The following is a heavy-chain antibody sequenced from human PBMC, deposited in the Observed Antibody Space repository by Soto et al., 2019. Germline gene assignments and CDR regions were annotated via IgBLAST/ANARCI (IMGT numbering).Heavy chain of an antibody. J-gene: IGHJ6*02. CDR1: GGTFSTYV. CDR3: ARGRIAGAATDFYYYGMAV. D-gene: IGHD1-26*01. V-gene: IGHV1-69*12. Sequence: QVQLVQSGAEVKKPGSSVKVSCKASGGTFSTYVISWVRQAPGQGLEWMGGIIPVFAKTNYAQKFKGRVTITADESTRTGYMELNSLRSEDTAVYYCARGRIAGAATDFYYYGMAVWGQGTSVTVSS. CDR2: IIPVFAKT.